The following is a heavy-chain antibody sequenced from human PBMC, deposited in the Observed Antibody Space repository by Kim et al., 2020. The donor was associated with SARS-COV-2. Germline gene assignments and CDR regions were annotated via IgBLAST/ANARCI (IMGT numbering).Heavy chain of an antibody. CDR3: ARVNDYGGNSDWFDP. D-gene: IGHD4-17*01. V-gene: IGHV1-69*13. CDR1: GGTFSSYA. Sequence: SVKVSCKASGGTFSSYAISWVRQAPGQGLEWMGGIIPIFGTANYAQKFQGRVTITADESTSTAYMELSSLRSEDTAVYYCARVNDYGGNSDWFDPWGQGTLVTVSS. CDR2: IIPIFGTA. J-gene: IGHJ5*02.